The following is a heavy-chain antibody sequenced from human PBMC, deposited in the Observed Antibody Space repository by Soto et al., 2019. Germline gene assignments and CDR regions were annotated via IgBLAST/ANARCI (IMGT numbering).Heavy chain of an antibody. CDR2: IFSNDEK. J-gene: IGHJ5*02. Sequence: QVTLKESGPVLVKPTETLTLTCTVSGFSLSNARMGVSWIRQPPGKALEWLAHIFSNDEKSYSTSLKSRLTISKDTAKSQVVLTMTNMDPMDTATYYCARENVVPARDWFDPWGQGTLVTVSS. CDR3: ARENVVPARDWFDP. CDR1: GFSLSNARMG. V-gene: IGHV2-26*01. D-gene: IGHD2-2*01.